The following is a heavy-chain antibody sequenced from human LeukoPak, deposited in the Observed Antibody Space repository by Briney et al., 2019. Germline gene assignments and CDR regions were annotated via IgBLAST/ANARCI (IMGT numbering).Heavy chain of an antibody. CDR3: ASQEAWSPHAFDI. Sequence: PSETLSLTCTVSGDSISSYYWSWIRQPPGKGLEWIGYIYYSGSTNYNPSLKSRVTISVDTSKNQFSLKLSSVTAADTAVYYCASQEAWSPHAFDIWGQGTMVTVSS. J-gene: IGHJ3*02. V-gene: IGHV4-59*01. D-gene: IGHD2-8*02. CDR1: GDSISSYY. CDR2: IYYSGST.